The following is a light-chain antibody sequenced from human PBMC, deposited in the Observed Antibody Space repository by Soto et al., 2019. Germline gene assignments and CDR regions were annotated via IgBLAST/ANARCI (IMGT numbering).Light chain of an antibody. CDR2: GAS. CDR3: QQYANWPTVT. CDR1: QSVTSN. Sequence: VMTQSPATQYLSPGERATLSCRASQSVTSNYLAWYQQKPGQAPRLFIYGASSRAAGIPDRFSGIGSGTDFTLTISSLQVEDSAFYFGQQYANWPTVTFCGGTKVDIK. J-gene: IGKJ4*01. V-gene: IGKV3D-15*01.